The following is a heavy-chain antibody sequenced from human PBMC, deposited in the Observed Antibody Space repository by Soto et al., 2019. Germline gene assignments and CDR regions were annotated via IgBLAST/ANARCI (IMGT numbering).Heavy chain of an antibody. J-gene: IGHJ6*02. CDR1: GASIRRGDHY. Sequence: PSETLSLTCTVSGASIRRGDHYWSWIRHPPGKCLEWIGYIYYSGSTYYNPSLKSRVTISVDTTKNQFSLKLTSVSAADTAVYYCARVDILTVYGCVDVWGQGTTVTVSS. D-gene: IGHD3-9*01. CDR2: IYYSGST. V-gene: IGHV4-30-4*01. CDR3: ARVDILTVYGCVDV.